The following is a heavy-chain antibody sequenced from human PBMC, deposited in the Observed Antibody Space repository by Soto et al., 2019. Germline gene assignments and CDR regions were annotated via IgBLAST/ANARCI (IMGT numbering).Heavy chain of an antibody. J-gene: IGHJ4*02. Sequence: SETLSLSCAVYGGSFSGYYWSWIRQPPGKGLEWIGEINHRGSTNYNPSLKSRVTISVDTSKNQFSLKLSSVTAADTAVYYCARASNTRGNSHGPDYWGQGIQVTVSS. CDR1: GGSFSGYY. D-gene: IGHD5-18*01. V-gene: IGHV4-34*01. CDR3: ARASNTRGNSHGPDY. CDR2: INHRGST.